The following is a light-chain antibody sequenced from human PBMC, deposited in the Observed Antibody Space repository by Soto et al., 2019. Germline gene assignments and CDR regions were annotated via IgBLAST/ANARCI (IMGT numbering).Light chain of an antibody. Sequence: DIVLTQTPLSLVVTLGQPAYISCKSSQSLAFRDGNIYLNWLQQRPGQPPRLLIYKTSNRFSGVPDRFSGSGAGTEFTLKISKVEAEDVGVYYCVEAALLPHAFGQGTKVEIK. J-gene: IGKJ1*01. V-gene: IGKV2-24*01. CDR1: QSLAFRDGNIY. CDR2: KTS. CDR3: VEAALLPHA.